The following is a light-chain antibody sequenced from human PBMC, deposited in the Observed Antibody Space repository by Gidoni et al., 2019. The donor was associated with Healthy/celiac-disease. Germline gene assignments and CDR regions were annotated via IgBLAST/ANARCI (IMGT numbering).Light chain of an antibody. Sequence: HTPATLSLSPGERATLSCRASQSVSSYLAWYQQKPGQAPRLLIYDASNRATGIPARFSGSGSGTDFTLTISSLEPEDFAVYYCQQRSNWPPLFXQXTKLXIK. V-gene: IGKV3-11*01. CDR2: DAS. CDR3: QQRSNWPPL. CDR1: QSVSSY. J-gene: IGKJ2*01.